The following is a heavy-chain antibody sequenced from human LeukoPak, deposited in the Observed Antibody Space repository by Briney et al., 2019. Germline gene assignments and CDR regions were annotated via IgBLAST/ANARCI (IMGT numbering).Heavy chain of an antibody. J-gene: IGHJ5*02. Sequence: SQTLSLTCAISGDSITSNTAAWNWIRQSPPRGLEWLGRTYYRSKWCNDYALSVKSRISINPDTSKNQFSLQLNSVTPEDTAVYYCARGRQWLNWFDPWGQGTLVTASS. CDR2: TYYRSKWCN. CDR3: ARGRQWLNWFDP. D-gene: IGHD5-24*01. CDR1: GDSITSNTAA. V-gene: IGHV6-1*01.